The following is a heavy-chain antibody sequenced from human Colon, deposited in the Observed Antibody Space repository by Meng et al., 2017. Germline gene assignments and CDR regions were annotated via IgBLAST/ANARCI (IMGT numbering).Heavy chain of an antibody. CDR2: VHHSGGT. CDR1: GASISSTYW. D-gene: IGHD2-15*01. Sequence: GQLQESGPGLVKLSGTLSLTCAVSGASISSTYWWSWVRQPPGKGLEWIGEVHHSGGTNYNPSLKSRVTISVDESNNQYSLSLTSVTAADTAIYYCGRNGAYSIDPWGRGTLVTVSS. V-gene: IGHV4-4*02. CDR3: GRNGAYSIDP. J-gene: IGHJ5*02.